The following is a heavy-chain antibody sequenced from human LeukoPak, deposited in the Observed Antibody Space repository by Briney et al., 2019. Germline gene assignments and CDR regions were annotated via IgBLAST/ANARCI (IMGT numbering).Heavy chain of an antibody. V-gene: IGHV4-39*07. Sequence: NPSETLSLTCTVSGGSISSSSYYWGWIRQPPGKGLEWIGSIYYSGSTYYNPSLKSRVTISVDTSKNQFSLKLSSVTAADTAVYYCARLSSSSLNYDYWGQGTLVTVSS. CDR3: ARLSSSSLNYDY. CDR2: IYYSGST. D-gene: IGHD6-6*01. J-gene: IGHJ4*02. CDR1: GGSISSSSYY.